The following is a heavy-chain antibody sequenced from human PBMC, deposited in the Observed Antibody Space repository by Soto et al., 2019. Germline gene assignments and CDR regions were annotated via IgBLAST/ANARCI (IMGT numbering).Heavy chain of an antibody. Sequence: GESLKISCKTSGHRFTTYWISWVRQMPGKGLEYMGKINPTDSETNYSPSFEGHVTFSVDRSTSTAYVRWNSLKASDTAMYYCASPTMTSTSFYYDKDVWGQVTTLTVSS. CDR3: ASPTMTSTSFYYDKDV. CDR1: GHRFTTYW. CDR2: INPTDSET. D-gene: IGHD4-17*01. J-gene: IGHJ6*02. V-gene: IGHV5-10-1*01.